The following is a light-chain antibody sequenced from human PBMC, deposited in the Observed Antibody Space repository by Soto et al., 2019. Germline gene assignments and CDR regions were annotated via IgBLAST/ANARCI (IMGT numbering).Light chain of an antibody. Sequence: DIQMTQSPSTLSASVGDRVTITCRASQSISSWLAWYQQKPGKAPKLLIYDASSLESGVPSRFSGSGSGTEFTLTISSLQFDDFATYYCQQYNSYPWTFGQGTKVENK. CDR3: QQYNSYPWT. V-gene: IGKV1-5*01. CDR1: QSISSW. J-gene: IGKJ1*01. CDR2: DAS.